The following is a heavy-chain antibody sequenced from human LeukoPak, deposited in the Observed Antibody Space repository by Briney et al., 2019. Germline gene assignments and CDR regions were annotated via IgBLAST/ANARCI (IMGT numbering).Heavy chain of an antibody. CDR2: ISGSGSV. J-gene: IGHJ4*02. CDR1: GFTLSSYA. Sequence: PGGSLRLSCAASGFTLSSYAMNWVRQAPGKGLEWVSAISGSGSVYYADSVKGRFTISRDNSKNTLYLQMNSLRAEDTAVYYCAKRGAEVGATVAPGDYWGQGTLLTVSS. V-gene: IGHV3-23*01. D-gene: IGHD1-26*01. CDR3: AKRGAEVGATVAPGDY.